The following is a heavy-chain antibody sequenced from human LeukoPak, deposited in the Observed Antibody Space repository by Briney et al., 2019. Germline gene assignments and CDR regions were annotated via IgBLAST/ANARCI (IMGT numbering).Heavy chain of an antibody. CDR1: GFTFSSYW. D-gene: IGHD3-10*01. CDR3: AKDSGGQNYYYYMDV. CDR2: INSDGSST. J-gene: IGHJ6*03. V-gene: IGHV3-74*01. Sequence: PGGSLRLSCAASGFTFSSYWMHWVRQAPGKGLVWVSRINSDGSSTSYADSVKGRFTISRDNAKNTLYLQMNSLRAEDTAVYYCAKDSGGQNYYYYMDVWGKGTTVTISS.